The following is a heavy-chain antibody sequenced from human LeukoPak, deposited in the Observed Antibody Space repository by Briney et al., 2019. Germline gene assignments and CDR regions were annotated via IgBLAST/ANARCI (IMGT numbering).Heavy chain of an antibody. CDR2: ISDQGGST. CDR3: ARCDSIGWDDSLDY. Sequence: GSLRLSCAPSGFTFRTYAMNWVPRAPGKGLEYVAAISDQGGSTYYANSVKGRFTISKDNSKNTLYLQMGSLRPDDTAVYYCARCDSIGWDDSLDYWGQGTLVTVSS. V-gene: IGHV3-64*01. J-gene: IGHJ4*02. D-gene: IGHD1-26*01. CDR1: GFTFRTYA.